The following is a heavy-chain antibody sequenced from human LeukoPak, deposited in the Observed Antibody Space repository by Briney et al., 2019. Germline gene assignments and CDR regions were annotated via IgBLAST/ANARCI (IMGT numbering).Heavy chain of an antibody. CDR3: ARDLYADYYYYMDV. CDR1: GFTFSNYW. J-gene: IGHJ6*03. CDR2: IKQDGSEK. V-gene: IGHV3-7*01. Sequence: GGSLRLSCAASGFTFSNYWMSWVRQAPGKGLEWVANIKQDGSEKYYVDSVKGRFTISRDNAKNSLYLQMNSLRAEDTAVYYCARDLYADYYYYMDVWGKGTTVTVSS. D-gene: IGHD5/OR15-5a*01.